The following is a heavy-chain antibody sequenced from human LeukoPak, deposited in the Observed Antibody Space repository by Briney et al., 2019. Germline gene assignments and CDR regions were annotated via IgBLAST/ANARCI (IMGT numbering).Heavy chain of an antibody. J-gene: IGHJ3*02. V-gene: IGHV3-21*01. CDR3: ARDSRAVGDAFDI. CDR2: ISTGSSYI. CDR1: GFTFSSYS. Sequence: GGSLRLSCAASGFTFSSYSIHWVRQAPGKGLEWVSSISTGSSYIYYADSVKGRFTISRDIAKNSLHLQMNSLRVEDTAVYYCARDSRAVGDAFDIWGQGTMVTVSS. D-gene: IGHD3-16*01.